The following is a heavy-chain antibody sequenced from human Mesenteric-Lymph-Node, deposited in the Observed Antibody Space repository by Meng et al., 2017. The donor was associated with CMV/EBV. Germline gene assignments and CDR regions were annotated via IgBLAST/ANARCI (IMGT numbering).Heavy chain of an antibody. J-gene: IGHJ6*02. D-gene: IGHD5/OR15-5a*01. CDR3: ARGGTVVSGYYYYGMDV. CDR1: GYTFTSYG. Sequence: ASVKVSCKASGYTFTSYGISWVRQAPGEGLEWVGWMIPKSGDAAYAQRFQGRVTMTSDTSISTAYMEMSSLTSEDTAVYYCARGGTVVSGYYYYGMDVWGQGTTVTVSS. CDR2: MIPKSGDA. V-gene: IGHV1-8*02.